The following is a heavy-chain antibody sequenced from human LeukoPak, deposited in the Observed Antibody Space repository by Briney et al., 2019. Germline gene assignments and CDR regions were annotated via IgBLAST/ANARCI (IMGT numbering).Heavy chain of an antibody. CDR3: ARHLLGDSDGPAPYYFEY. V-gene: IGHV4-59*08. CDR2: LFYSGST. CDR1: GGSLSSYY. J-gene: IGHJ4*02. D-gene: IGHD5-18*01. Sequence: PPGALSLTWTVSGGSLSSYYWSWIRPPPRERLGWIGYLFYSGSTNYNPSLKSRVTISVDTSKNQFSLKLSSVTAADTAVYYCARHLLGDSDGPAPYYFEYWGQGVLVAVSS.